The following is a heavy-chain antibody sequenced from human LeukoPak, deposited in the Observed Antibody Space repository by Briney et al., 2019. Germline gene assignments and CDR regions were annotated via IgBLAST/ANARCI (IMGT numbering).Heavy chain of an antibody. CDR1: GGSISSYY. CDR3: ARPVVTAPYWYFDL. D-gene: IGHD2-21*02. J-gene: IGHJ2*01. CDR2: IYTSGST. Sequence: PSETLSLTCTVSGGSISSYYWSWIRQPAGKGLEWIGRIYTSGSTNYNPSLKSRVTTSVDTSKDQFSLKLSSVTAADTAVYYCARPVVTAPYWYFDLWGRGTLVTVSS. V-gene: IGHV4-4*07.